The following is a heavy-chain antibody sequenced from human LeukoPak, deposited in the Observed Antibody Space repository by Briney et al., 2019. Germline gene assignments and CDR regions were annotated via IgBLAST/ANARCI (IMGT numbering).Heavy chain of an antibody. J-gene: IGHJ5*02. Sequence: GESLKISCKGSGYSFTSYWIGWVRQMPGKGLEWMGIIYPGDSDTRYSPSFRGQVTISADKSISTAYLQWSSLKASDTAMYYCARLTMVRGVTIEGNWFDPWGQGTLVTVSS. CDR2: IYPGDSDT. CDR1: GYSFTSYW. V-gene: IGHV5-51*01. CDR3: ARLTMVRGVTIEGNWFDP. D-gene: IGHD3-10*01.